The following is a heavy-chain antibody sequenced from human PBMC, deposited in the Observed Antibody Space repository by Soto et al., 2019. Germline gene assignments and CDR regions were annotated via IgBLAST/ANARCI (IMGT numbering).Heavy chain of an antibody. V-gene: IGHV4-34*01. CDR3: ARGGPHLDY. CDR1: GGSFSGYY. CDR2: INHSGST. J-gene: IGHJ4*02. Sequence: WETLSLTCAVYGGSFSGYYWSWIRQPPGKGLEWIGEINHSGSTNYNPSLKSRVTISVDTSKNQFSLKLSSVTAADTAVYYCARGGPHLDYWGQGTLVTVSS.